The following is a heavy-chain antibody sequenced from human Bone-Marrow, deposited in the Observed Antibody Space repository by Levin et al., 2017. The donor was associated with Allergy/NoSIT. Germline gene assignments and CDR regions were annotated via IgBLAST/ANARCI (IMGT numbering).Heavy chain of an antibody. CDR1: PDSINNYY. V-gene: IGHV4-4*07. CDR3: ARSNPRSPFKAFDL. D-gene: IGHD2/OR15-2a*01. Sequence: SETLSLTCSVSPDSINNYYWTWIRQPAGAGLEWIGRFHTTEGPLYNPSLKSRLSMSLDTSTNQFSLPLQSVTAADTALYFCARSNPRSPFKAFDLWGQGTLVTVSS. CDR2: FHTTEGP. J-gene: IGHJ5*02.